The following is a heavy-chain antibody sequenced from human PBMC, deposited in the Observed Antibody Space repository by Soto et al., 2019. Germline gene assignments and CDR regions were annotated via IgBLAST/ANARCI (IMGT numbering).Heavy chain of an antibody. CDR1: GFTFSDYY. V-gene: IGHV3-43*01. J-gene: IGHJ3*02. Sequence: GGSLRLSCAASGFTFSDYYMSWIRQAPGKGLECVAFISVGGGCTYYADSVKGRFTISRDNSKNSLYLQMNSLRTEDTALYYCAKDIYGSGIFGFDIWGQGTMVTVSS. CDR2: ISVGGGCT. CDR3: AKDIYGSGIFGFDI. D-gene: IGHD3-10*01.